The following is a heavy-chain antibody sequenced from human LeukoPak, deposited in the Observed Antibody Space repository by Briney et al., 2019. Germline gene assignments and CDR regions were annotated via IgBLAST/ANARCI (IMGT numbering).Heavy chain of an antibody. V-gene: IGHV3-7*01. D-gene: IGHD1-7*01. CDR3: ARGWNYAFRFDY. CDR2: IKQDGSER. Sequence: GGSLRLSCAASGFIFSDYWMTWVRQAPGKGLEWVAHIKQDGSERYYGDSVKGRFTISRDNTKNLVYLQMNSLGAEDTAVYYCARGWNYAFRFDYWGQGTLVTVSS. CDR1: GFIFSDYW. J-gene: IGHJ4*02.